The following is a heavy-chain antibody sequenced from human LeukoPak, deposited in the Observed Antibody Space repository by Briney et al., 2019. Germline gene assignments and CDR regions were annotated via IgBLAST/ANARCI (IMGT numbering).Heavy chain of an antibody. Sequence: PSETLSLTCTVSAGSISSSTYWGWIRQPPGKGLEWIGTIYYGGNTYYNPSLESRVTISLDTSNNLFSLKLSSVTAADTAVYYCARRFSTAWYFDSWGQGTLVTVSS. J-gene: IGHJ4*02. CDR1: AGSISSSTY. CDR2: IYYGGNT. V-gene: IGHV4-39*01. D-gene: IGHD6-19*01. CDR3: ARRFSTAWYFDS.